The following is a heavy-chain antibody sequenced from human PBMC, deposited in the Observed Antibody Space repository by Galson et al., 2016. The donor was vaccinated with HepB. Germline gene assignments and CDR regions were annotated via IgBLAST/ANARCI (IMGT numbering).Heavy chain of an antibody. V-gene: IGHV3-30*18. CDR3: AKGHSQTYYYYYGMDV. CDR2: MSDDGSNK. Sequence: SLRLSCAASGFTFSNYGMHWVRQAPGKGLEWVAVMSDDGSNKYYADSVKGRFIISRDNSKNTLCLQMNSLRAEDTAVYFCAKGHSQTYYYYYGMDVWGQGALVTVSS. D-gene: IGHD1-26*01. CDR1: GFTFSNYG. J-gene: IGHJ6*02.